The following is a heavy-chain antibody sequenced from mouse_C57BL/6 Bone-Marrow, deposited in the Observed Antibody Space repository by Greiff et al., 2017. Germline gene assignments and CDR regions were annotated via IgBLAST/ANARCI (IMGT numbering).Heavy chain of an antibody. CDR2: IDPSDSYT. CDR1: GYTFTSYW. Sequence: VQLQQPGAELVMPGASVKLSCKASGYTFTSYWMHWVKQRPGQGLEWIGEIDPSDSYTNYNQKFKGKSTLTVDKSSSTAYMQLSSLTSEDSAVYYCAREGYKGGYFDYWGQGTTLTVSS. CDR3: AREGYKGGYFDY. D-gene: IGHD3-1*01. V-gene: IGHV1-69*01. J-gene: IGHJ2*01.